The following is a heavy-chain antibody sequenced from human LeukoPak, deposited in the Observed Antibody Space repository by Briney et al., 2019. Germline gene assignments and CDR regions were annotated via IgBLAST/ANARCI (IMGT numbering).Heavy chain of an antibody. CDR3: ATEGFDF. CDR1: GFTFSSFA. V-gene: IGHV3-30*04. J-gene: IGHJ3*01. Sequence: PGRSLRLSCAASGFTFSSFAMDWVRQAPGKGLEWVAVISKDGRNANYADSVKGRFTISRDNSKNMLYLQINTLRPEDTSLYYCATEGFDFWGQGTLVTVSS. CDR2: ISKDGRNA.